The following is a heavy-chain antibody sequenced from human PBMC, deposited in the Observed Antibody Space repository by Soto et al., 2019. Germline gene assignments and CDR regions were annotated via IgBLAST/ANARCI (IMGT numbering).Heavy chain of an antibody. CDR1: GFTFSSYA. V-gene: IGHV3-23*01. CDR2: ISSSGGST. Sequence: GGSLRLSCAASGFTFSSYAMSWVRQAPGHGMEWVSRISSSGGSTYDADSVKGRFTISRDNSNNTLYLQMNSLRAEDTAIYYCAKVDGRGGMDVWGQGTTVTVSS. CDR3: AKVDGRGGMDV. J-gene: IGHJ6*02.